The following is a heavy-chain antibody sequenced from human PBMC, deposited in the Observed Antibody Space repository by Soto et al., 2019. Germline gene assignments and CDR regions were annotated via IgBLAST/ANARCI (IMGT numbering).Heavy chain of an antibody. CDR3: AREVGYYSATRRNLYFDY. V-gene: IGHV4-34*01. J-gene: IGHJ4*02. D-gene: IGHD2-2*01. Sequence: ETLSLTCSVSGGSFSGYYWSWVRQTPGKGLEWIGDINHTGGSNYNPSLKSRVMISVDTAKTQFSLNVTSVTAADTAVYYCAREVGYYSATRRNLYFDYWGPGTLVTV. CDR2: INHTGGS. CDR1: GGSFSGYY.